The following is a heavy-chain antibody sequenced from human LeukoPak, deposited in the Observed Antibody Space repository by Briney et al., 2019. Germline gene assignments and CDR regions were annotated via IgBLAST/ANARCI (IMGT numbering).Heavy chain of an antibody. Sequence: GGSLRLSCAGSGFIFNNYAMHWVRQPPGKGLEWVSGISWNSGSIDYADSVKGRFTISRDNAKNSLYLQMNSLRGEDTAIYYCARDSPDYGGKGFDYWGQGTLVTVSS. CDR3: ARDSPDYGGKGFDY. CDR2: ISWNSGSI. D-gene: IGHD4-23*01. V-gene: IGHV3-9*01. CDR1: GFIFNNYA. J-gene: IGHJ4*02.